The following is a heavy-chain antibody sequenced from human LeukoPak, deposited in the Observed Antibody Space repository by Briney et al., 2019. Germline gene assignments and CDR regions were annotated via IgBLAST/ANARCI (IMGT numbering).Heavy chain of an antibody. D-gene: IGHD5-24*01. CDR1: GGTFSSYA. J-gene: IGHJ4*02. Sequence: SVKVSCKASGGTFSSYAISWVRQAPGQGLEWMGGIIPIFGTANYAQKFQGRVTITTDESTSTAYMELSSLRSEDTAVYYCARGEGRRDGYNPLLYWGQGTIVTVSS. V-gene: IGHV1-69*05. CDR2: IIPIFGTA. CDR3: ARGEGRRDGYNPLLY.